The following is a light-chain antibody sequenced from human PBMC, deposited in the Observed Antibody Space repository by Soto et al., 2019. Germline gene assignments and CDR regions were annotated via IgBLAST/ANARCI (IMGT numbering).Light chain of an antibody. CDR2: GAT. CDR3: QQYNNWPPYT. V-gene: IGKV3-15*01. Sequence: EIVMTQSPATLSVSPGERATLSCRASQSISSNLAWYQQKPGQAPRLLIYGATTRATGIPARFSGSGSGTDFTLTISRLQSEAFAVYYCQQYNNWPPYTFGQGTKLEIK. CDR1: QSISSN. J-gene: IGKJ2*01.